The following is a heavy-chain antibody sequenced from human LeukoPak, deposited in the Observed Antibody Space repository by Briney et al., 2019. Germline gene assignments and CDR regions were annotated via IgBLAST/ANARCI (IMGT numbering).Heavy chain of an antibody. D-gene: IGHD2-2*01. J-gene: IGHJ5*01. CDR3: AREGLVCSITSCYYNWFDS. V-gene: IGHV1-2*02. CDR1: GYSFTGYY. CDR2: INPNSGGT. Sequence: ASVKVSCKASGYSFTGYYMHWVRQAPGQGLEWMGWINPNSGGTNYAQKFQGRVTMTRDTSISTAYMELSRLRSDDTAVYYCAREGLVCSITSCYYNWFDSSGEGSPVTASS.